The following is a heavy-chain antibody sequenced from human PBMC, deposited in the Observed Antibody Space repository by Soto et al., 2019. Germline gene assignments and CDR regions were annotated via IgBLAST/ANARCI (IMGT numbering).Heavy chain of an antibody. CDR2: MTGSGGDI. V-gene: IGHV3-23*01. J-gene: IGHJ4*02. D-gene: IGHD2-21*02. CDR3: AKDAVYGDGLWLAGN. CDR1: GFTFSNYA. Sequence: EVNLLESGGGFVQPGGSLRLSCAASGFTFSNYAMMWVRQPPGKGQEWVAGMTGSGGDIRYADPVKGRFTISKDNSKNTLYLQMNSLRAEDTAIYYCAKDAVYGDGLWLAGNWGQGTLVTVSS.